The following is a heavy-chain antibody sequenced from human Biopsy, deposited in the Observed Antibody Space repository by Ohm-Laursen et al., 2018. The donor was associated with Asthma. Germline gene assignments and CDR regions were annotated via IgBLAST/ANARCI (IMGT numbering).Heavy chain of an antibody. J-gene: IGHJ4*02. Sequence: SSVKVSCKSLGGTFNTYVIGWVRQAPGQALEWMGGINSVFGTTTSPQKFQDRVTITADDSTSTVYMELSSLRSEDTAVYYCARKAGSCISRTCYSLDFWGQGTLVTVSS. D-gene: IGHD2-2*01. CDR3: ARKAGSCISRTCYSLDF. CDR1: GGTFNTYV. V-gene: IGHV1-69*01. CDR2: INSVFGTT.